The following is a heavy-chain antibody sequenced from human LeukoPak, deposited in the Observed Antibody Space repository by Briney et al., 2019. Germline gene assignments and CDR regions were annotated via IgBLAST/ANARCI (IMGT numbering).Heavy chain of an antibody. V-gene: IGHV4-34*01. CDR1: GGSFSGYY. CDR2: INHSGST. CDR3: ARVEATMVRGVIIGYFDY. J-gene: IGHJ4*02. D-gene: IGHD3-10*01. Sequence: SETLSLTCAVYGGSFSGYYWSWIRQPPGKGLEWIGEINHSGSTNYNPSLKSRVTISVDTSKNQFSLKLSSVTAADTAVYYCARVEATMVRGVIIGYFDYWGQGTLVTVSS.